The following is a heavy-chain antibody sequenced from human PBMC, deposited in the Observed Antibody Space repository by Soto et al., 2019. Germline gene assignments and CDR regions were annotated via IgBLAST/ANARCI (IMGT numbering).Heavy chain of an antibody. CDR2: INHSGST. D-gene: IGHD2-2*01. V-gene: IGHV4-34*01. J-gene: IGHJ4*02. Sequence: PSETLSLTCAVYGGYFSGYYWSWIRQPPGKGLEWIGEINHSGSTNYNPSLKSRVTISVDTSKNQFSLKLSSVTAADTAVYYCARGLGCSSTSCYAYFEYWGQGTLVTVSS. CDR3: ARGLGCSSTSCYAYFEY. CDR1: GGYFSGYY.